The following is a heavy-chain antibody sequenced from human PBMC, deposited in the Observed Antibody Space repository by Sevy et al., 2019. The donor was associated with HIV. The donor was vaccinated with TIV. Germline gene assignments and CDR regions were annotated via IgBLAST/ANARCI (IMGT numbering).Heavy chain of an antibody. V-gene: IGHV3-30-3*01. CDR3: ARDRGLGWCSFDY. Sequence: GGSLRLSCAASGFTFSSYAMNWVRQAPGKGLEWVSVISYDGSHKFYADSVKGRFTISRDSSKNTLYLQMHSLRAEDTAVYYCARDRGLGWCSFDYWGQGTLVTVSS. D-gene: IGHD6-19*01. CDR1: GFTFSSYA. CDR2: ISYDGSHK. J-gene: IGHJ4*02.